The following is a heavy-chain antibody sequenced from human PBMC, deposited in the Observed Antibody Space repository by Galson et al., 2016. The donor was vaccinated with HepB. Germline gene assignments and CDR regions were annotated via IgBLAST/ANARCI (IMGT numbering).Heavy chain of an antibody. D-gene: IGHD3-3*01. CDR1: GFSLSTSGVG. Sequence: PALVKPTQTLTLTCAFSGFSLSTSGVGVTWIRRPPGKALEWLAHIYWDDDTRYNPSLKSRLTITRDTPKNQVVLTMTNMDPVDTATYYCANGAFVFGVEIVTRFDPWGQGTLVTVSS. CDR3: ANGAFVFGVEIVTRFDP. J-gene: IGHJ5*02. CDR2: IYWDDDT. V-gene: IGHV2-5*02.